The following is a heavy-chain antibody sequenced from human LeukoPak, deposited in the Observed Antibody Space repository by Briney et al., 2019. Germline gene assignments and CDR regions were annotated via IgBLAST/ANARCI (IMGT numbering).Heavy chain of an antibody. CDR1: GFTFDDYA. Sequence: PGGSLRLSCAASGFTFDDYAMHRVRQAPGKGLEWVSGISWNSGSIGYADSVKGRFTISRDNAKNSLHLQMNSLRAEDTALYYCAKSPHYYDSNFDYWGQGTLVTVSS. J-gene: IGHJ4*02. CDR3: AKSPHYYDSNFDY. CDR2: ISWNSGSI. D-gene: IGHD3-22*01. V-gene: IGHV3-9*01.